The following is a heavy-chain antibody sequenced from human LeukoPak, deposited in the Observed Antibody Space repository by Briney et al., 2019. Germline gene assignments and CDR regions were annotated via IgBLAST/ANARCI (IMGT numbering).Heavy chain of an antibody. V-gene: IGHV4-39*01. CDR1: GGSISSSSYY. D-gene: IGHD3-22*01. CDR2: IYYSGGT. Sequence: SETLSLTCTVSGGSISSSSYYWGWIRQPPGKGLEWIGTIYYSGGTYYNPSLKSRVTISVDTSKNQFSLKLSSVTAADTAVYYCARCLAISDSGGYYNERGRYYCDFWRRGALVTVSS. CDR3: ARCLAISDSGGYYNERGRYYCDF. J-gene: IGHJ4*02.